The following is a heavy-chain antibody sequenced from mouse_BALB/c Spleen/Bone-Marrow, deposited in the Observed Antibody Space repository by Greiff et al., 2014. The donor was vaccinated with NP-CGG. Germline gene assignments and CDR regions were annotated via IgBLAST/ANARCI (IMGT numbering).Heavy chain of an antibody. Sequence: EVQLQQSGAELVKPGASVKLSCTASGFNIKDTYLHWVKQRPEQGLDWIGRIDPAIFTKYDPRFQGKATITANTSSNTAYLHLSSLTSEDTAVYYCASYRYGWYFDVWGAGTTVTVSS. V-gene: IGHV14-3*02. CDR1: GFNIKDTY. J-gene: IGHJ1*01. CDR2: IDPAIFT. D-gene: IGHD2-14*01. CDR3: ASYRYGWYFDV.